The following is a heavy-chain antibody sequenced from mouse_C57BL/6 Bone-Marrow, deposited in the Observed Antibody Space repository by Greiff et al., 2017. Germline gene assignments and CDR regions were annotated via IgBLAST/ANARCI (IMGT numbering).Heavy chain of an antibody. CDR2: ISDGGSYT. CDR1: GFTFSSYA. D-gene: IGHD2-3*01. V-gene: IGHV5-4*03. Sequence: DVMLVESGGGLVKPGGSLKISCAASGFTFSSYAMSWVRQTPEKRLEWVATISDGGSYTYYPDNVKGRFTITRDNANNNLYLQMSHLKSEDTAMYYCSRDGYFFAYWGQGTLVTVSA. J-gene: IGHJ3*01. CDR3: SRDGYFFAY.